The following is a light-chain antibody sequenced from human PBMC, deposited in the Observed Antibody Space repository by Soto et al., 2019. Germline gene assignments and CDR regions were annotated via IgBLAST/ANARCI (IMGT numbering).Light chain of an antibody. J-gene: IGKJ2*01. CDR2: KAS. Sequence: DIPMTQSPSTLSASVGDRVTITCRASQSITDWLAWYQQKPGKAPKLLIYKASSLESGVPSRFSGGGSGTEFTLTISSLQPDDFASYYCQHYITYPYTFGRGTKLEIK. V-gene: IGKV1-5*03. CDR3: QHYITYPYT. CDR1: QSITDW.